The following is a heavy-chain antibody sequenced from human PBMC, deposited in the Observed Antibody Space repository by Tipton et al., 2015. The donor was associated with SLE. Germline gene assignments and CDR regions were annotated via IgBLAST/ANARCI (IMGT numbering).Heavy chain of an antibody. CDR2: INHSGST. V-gene: IGHV4-34*01. Sequence: TLSLTCAVYGGSFSGYYWSWIRQPPGKGLEWIGEINHSGSTNYNPSLKSRVTISVDTSKNQFSLKLSSVTAADTAVYYCASAVVVNNDWYFDLWGRGPLVTVSS. D-gene: IGHD3-22*01. CDR3: ASAVVVNNDWYFDL. J-gene: IGHJ2*01. CDR1: GGSFSGYY.